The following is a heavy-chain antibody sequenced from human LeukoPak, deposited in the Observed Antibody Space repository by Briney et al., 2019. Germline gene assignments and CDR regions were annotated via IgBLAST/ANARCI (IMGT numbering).Heavy chain of an antibody. D-gene: IGHD6-19*01. CDR3: ASDAITSGWFDAYDM. J-gene: IGHJ3*02. CDR1: GFTFTTYA. CDR2: ITTDGTTT. Sequence: VGSLRLSCTASGFTFTTYAMHWVRQAPGPGLEYVSSITTDGTTTYHANTVKGRFTISRANSKNILYLQMGSMRVEANALYYCASDAITSGWFDAYDMWGQGTMVTVSS. V-gene: IGHV3-64*01.